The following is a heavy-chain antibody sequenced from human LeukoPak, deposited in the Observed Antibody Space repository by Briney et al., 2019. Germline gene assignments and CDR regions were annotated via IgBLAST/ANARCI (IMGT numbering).Heavy chain of an antibody. CDR2: LHNSGST. V-gene: IGHV4-39*07. Sequence: SETLSLTCIVSGGSINTSDNYWGWIRQPPGKGLEWIGALHNSGSTYYNPSLQSRVTMSIDRSKNRFSLTVSSVTAADTAVYYCAREVRDSSGYYLRIFGYWGQGNLVTVS. CDR1: GGSINTSDNY. D-gene: IGHD3-22*01. CDR3: AREVRDSSGYYLRIFGY. J-gene: IGHJ4*02.